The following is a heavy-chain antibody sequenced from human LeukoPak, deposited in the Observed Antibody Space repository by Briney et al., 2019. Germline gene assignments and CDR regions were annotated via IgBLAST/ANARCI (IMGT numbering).Heavy chain of an antibody. CDR2: ISYDGSNK. V-gene: IGHV3-30*18. Sequence: GGSLRLSCAASGFTFSGYGMHWVRQAPGKGLEWVAVISYDGSNKYYADSVKGRFTISRDNSKNTLYLQMNSLRAEDTAVYYCAKDGLWFGSGYYYYMDVWGKGTTVTISS. D-gene: IGHD3-10*01. J-gene: IGHJ6*03. CDR3: AKDGLWFGSGYYYYMDV. CDR1: GFTFSGYG.